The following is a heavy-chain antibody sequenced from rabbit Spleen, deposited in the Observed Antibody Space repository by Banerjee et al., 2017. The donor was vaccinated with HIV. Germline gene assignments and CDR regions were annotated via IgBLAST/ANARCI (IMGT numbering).Heavy chain of an antibody. V-gene: IGHV1S40*01. J-gene: IGHJ4*01. CDR1: GFSFSSGYD. CDR3: ARDGAGSSYFNL. CDR2: INAATGKP. Sequence: QSLEESGGGLVQPEGSLTLTCKASGFSFSSGYDMCWVRQAPGKGLEWIACINAATGKPVYATWAKGRFTISRTSSTTVTLRMTSLTAADRATYFCARDGAGSSYFNLWGPGTLVTVS. D-gene: IGHD8-1*01.